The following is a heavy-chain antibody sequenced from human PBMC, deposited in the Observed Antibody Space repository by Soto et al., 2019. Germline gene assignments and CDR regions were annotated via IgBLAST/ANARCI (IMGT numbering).Heavy chain of an antibody. V-gene: IGHV3-23*01. CDR3: AKDQAGYYDSSGYF. CDR2: ISGSGGST. D-gene: IGHD3-22*01. J-gene: IGHJ3*01. Sequence: GGSLRLSCAASGFTFSSYAMRWVRQAPGKGLEWVSAISGSGGSTYYADSVKGRFTISRDNSKNTLYLQMNSLRAEDTAVYYWAKDQAGYYDSSGYFWGHGTMVTVSS. CDR1: GFTFSSYA.